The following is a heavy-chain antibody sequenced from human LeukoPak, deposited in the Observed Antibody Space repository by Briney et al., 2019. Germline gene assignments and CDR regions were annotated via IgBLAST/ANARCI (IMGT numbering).Heavy chain of an antibody. V-gene: IGHV3-23*01. D-gene: IGHD3-22*01. CDR2: ISTRGGGI. J-gene: IGHJ4*02. Sequence: GGSLRLSCAASGFMFSNHAMSWVRQAPGKGLEWVSGISTRGGGIYYADSVKGRFTISRDNSKNTLYLQMKSLRAEDTAVYYCAKDGFDYYDSSGYYYFDYWGQGALVTVSS. CDR3: AKDGFDYYDSSGYYYFDY. CDR1: GFMFSNHA.